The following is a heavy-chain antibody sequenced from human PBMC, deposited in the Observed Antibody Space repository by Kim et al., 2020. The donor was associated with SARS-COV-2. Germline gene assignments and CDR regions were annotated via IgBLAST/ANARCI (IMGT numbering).Heavy chain of an antibody. CDR2: GAP. V-gene: IGHV1-2*02. CDR3: ARDQGGLDV. Sequence: GAPNNAQKFQDRIPLTRDTSISTGYMELNRLTSDDTAVYYCARDQGGLDVWGQGTTVTVSS. J-gene: IGHJ6*02.